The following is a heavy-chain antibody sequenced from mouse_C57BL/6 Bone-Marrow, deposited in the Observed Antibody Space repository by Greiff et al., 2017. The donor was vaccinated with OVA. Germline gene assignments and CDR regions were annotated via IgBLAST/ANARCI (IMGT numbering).Heavy chain of an antibody. CDR1: GFSLTSYG. CDR2: IWGVGST. J-gene: IGHJ3*01. CDR3: ASEGGQLRLRFAY. D-gene: IGHD3-2*02. Sequence: VKLMESGPGLVAPSQSLSITCTVSGFSLTSYGVDWVRQSPGKGLEWLGVIWGVGSTNYNSALKSRLSISKDNSKSQVFLKMNSLQTDDTAMYYCASEGGQLRLRFAYWGQGTLVTVSA. V-gene: IGHV2-6*01.